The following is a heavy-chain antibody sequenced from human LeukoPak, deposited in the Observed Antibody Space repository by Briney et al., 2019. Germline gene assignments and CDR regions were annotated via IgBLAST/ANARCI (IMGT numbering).Heavy chain of an antibody. CDR1: AFTFSTYS. J-gene: IGHJ4*02. V-gene: IGHV3-48*01. D-gene: IGHD6-13*01. Sequence: PGGSLRLSCAASAFTFSTYSMNWVRQAPGKGLEWVSYISTSSSTIYYADSVKGRFTISRDNAKNSLYLQMHSLRAEDTAVYYCAKAGYSASWHDYWGQGTLVTVSS. CDR3: AKAGYSASWHDY. CDR2: ISTSSSTI.